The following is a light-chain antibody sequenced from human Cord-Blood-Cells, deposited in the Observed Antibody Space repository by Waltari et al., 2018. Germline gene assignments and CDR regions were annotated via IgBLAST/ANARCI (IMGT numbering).Light chain of an antibody. J-gene: IGKJ5*01. V-gene: IGKV1-8*01. CDR2: AAS. CDR1: QGISSY. Sequence: AIRMTQSPSSFSASTGDRVPITCRASQGISSYLAWYQQKPGKAPKLLIYAASTLQSGVPSRFSGSGSGTDFTLTINCLQSEDFATYYCQQYYSYPITFGQGTRLEIK. CDR3: QQYYSYPIT.